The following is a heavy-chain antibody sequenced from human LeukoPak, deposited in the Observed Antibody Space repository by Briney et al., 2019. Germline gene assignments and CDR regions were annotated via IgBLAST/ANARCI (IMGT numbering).Heavy chain of an antibody. D-gene: IGHD6-19*01. Sequence: ASVKVSCNASGYTFTSYGISRVRHAPGQGLEWMGWISAHKGNTNYAQKLQGRVTMTTDTSTSTAYMELRSLRSDDTAVYYCARVTGKAVAGTVAADIWGQGTMVTVSS. V-gene: IGHV1-18*01. J-gene: IGHJ3*02. CDR3: ARVTGKAVAGTVAADI. CDR1: GYTFTSYG. CDR2: ISAHKGNT.